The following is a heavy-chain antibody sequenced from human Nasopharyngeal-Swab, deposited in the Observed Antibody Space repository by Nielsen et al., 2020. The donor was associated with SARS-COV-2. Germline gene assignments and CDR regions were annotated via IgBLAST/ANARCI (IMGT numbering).Heavy chain of an antibody. D-gene: IGHD2-15*01. CDR1: GGSITSTNW. V-gene: IGHV4-4*02. CDR2: ISHSGTT. Sequence: SETLSLTCAVSGGSITSTNWWTWVRQSPSKGLEWIGQISHSGTTNYNPSLESRVTLSVDKSKNHFSLKLTSVTAADTARYYCARGVGCSGDTCLIDYYYYALDDWGPGTTVTVSS. CDR3: ARGVGCSGDTCLIDYYYYALDD. J-gene: IGHJ6*02.